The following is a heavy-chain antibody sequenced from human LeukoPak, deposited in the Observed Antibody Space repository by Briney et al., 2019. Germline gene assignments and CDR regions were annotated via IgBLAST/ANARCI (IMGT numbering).Heavy chain of an antibody. CDR1: GFTFSDHV. V-gene: IGHV3-23*01. Sequence: GGSLRLSCAASGFTFSDHVMSWVRQAPGKGLEWVSSVRASGVGTHYADSVKGRFTISRDNSKNTLYLQMNSLRVEDTAVYYCATRVSTSRSFGYWGQGTLVTVSS. CDR3: ATRVSTSRSFGY. CDR2: VRASGVGT. J-gene: IGHJ4*02.